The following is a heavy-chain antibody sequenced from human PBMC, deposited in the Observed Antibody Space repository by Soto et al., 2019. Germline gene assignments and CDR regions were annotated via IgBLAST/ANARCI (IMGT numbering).Heavy chain of an antibody. V-gene: IGHV3-20*01. J-gene: IGHJ6*03. Sequence: GGSLRLSCAASGFTFDDYGMSWVRQAPGKGLEWVSGINWNGGSTGYADSVKGRFTISRDNAKNSLYLQMNSLRAEDTALYHCARDRHPGYSSSWYVYYYMDVWGKGTTVTVSS. CDR3: ARDRHPGYSSSWYVYYYMDV. CDR2: INWNGGST. D-gene: IGHD6-13*01. CDR1: GFTFDDYG.